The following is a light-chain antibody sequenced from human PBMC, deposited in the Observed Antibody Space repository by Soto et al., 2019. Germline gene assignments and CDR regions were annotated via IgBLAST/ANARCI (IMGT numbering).Light chain of an antibody. J-gene: IGKJ4*01. V-gene: IGKV3-20*01. CDR1: QTVRNNY. CDR2: DAS. Sequence: FVFTQSPVTLSVSPVEISTLSCRSSQTVRNNYLAWYQQKPGQAPRLLIYDASSRATGIPDRFSGGGSGTDFTLTISRLEPEDFAVYYCQQFSSYPLTFGGGTKVDIK. CDR3: QQFSSYPLT.